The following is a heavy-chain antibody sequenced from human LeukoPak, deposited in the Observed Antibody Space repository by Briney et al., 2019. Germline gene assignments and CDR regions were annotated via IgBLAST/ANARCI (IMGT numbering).Heavy chain of an antibody. Sequence: GGSLRLSCAASGFTVSSNYMSWVRQAPGKGLEWVSVIYSGGSTYYADSVRGRFTISRHNSKNTLYLQMNSLRAEDTAVYYCARVGEDLAFDYWGQGTLVTVSS. CDR3: ARVGEDLAFDY. V-gene: IGHV3-53*04. D-gene: IGHD2-21*01. J-gene: IGHJ4*02. CDR1: GFTVSSNY. CDR2: IYSGGST.